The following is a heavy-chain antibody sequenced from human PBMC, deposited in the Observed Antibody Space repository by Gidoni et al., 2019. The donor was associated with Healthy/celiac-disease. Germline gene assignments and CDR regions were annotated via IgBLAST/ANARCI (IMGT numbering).Heavy chain of an antibody. D-gene: IGHD3-22*01. CDR1: GFTCSSYA. CDR3: ARERRWVVMVFDY. J-gene: IGHJ4*02. Sequence: QVQLVESGGGVVKPGRSRRLACAASGFTCSSYAMHWVRRAPGKGLEWVAVISYDGSNNYSAASVKGRFTISRDNSKNTLYLQMNSLRAEDTAVYYCARERRWVVMVFDYWGQGTLVTVSS. V-gene: IGHV3-30-3*01. CDR2: ISYDGSNN.